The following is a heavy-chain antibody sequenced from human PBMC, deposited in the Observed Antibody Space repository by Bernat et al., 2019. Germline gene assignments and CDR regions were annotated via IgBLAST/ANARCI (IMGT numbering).Heavy chain of an antibody. CDR3: ARGHFFNSF. Sequence: QVQLQPWGAGLLKPSETLSLTCAVYGGSFSGYYWTWIRQPPGKGLEWIGEVSHTGSANYNPSLKSRVTIAVDTSMNQFSLRLTSVTAADTAVYYCARGHFFNSFWGRGTPVTVSS. V-gene: IGHV4-34*01. CDR2: VSHTGSA. J-gene: IGHJ4*02. CDR1: GGSFSGYY.